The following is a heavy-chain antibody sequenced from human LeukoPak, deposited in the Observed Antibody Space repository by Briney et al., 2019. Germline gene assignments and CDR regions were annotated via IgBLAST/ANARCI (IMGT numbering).Heavy chain of an antibody. CDR1: GYTFTSFG. CDR3: ARDNPEYSSSWYYFDY. D-gene: IGHD6-13*01. CDR2: ISAYNGHT. Sequence: ASVKVSCKASGYTFTSFGVTWARQAPGQGLEWMGWISAYNGHTNYAQRLQGRVTMTTDTSTSTAYMELRSLRSDDTAVYYCARDNPEYSSSWYYFDYWGQGTLVTVSS. V-gene: IGHV1-18*01. J-gene: IGHJ4*02.